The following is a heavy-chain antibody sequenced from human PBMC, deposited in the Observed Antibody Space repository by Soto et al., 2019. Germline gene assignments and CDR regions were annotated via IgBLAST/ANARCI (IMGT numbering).Heavy chain of an antibody. J-gene: IGHJ4*02. CDR3: ARASEYSSSSFDY. Sequence: QVQLVRSGAEVKKPGASVKVSCKASGYTFTGYYMHWVRQAPGQGLEWMGWINPNSGGTNYAQKFQGWVTMTRDTSISTAYMELSRLRSDDTAVYYCARASEYSSSSFDYWGQGTLVTVSS. D-gene: IGHD6-6*01. V-gene: IGHV1-2*04. CDR1: GYTFTGYY. CDR2: INPNSGGT.